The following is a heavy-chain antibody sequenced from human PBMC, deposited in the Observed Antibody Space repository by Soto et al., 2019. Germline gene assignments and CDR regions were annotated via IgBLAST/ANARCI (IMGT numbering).Heavy chain of an antibody. CDR1: GFTFTTYW. Sequence: GGSLRLSCIASGFTFTTYWMSWVRQAPGKGLEWVANIRQDGGAQYYVDSVKGRFTISRDNAKNSVYLQMDSLRVEDTAVYYCVRGGHGSGSYLGSSWGQGILVTVSS. V-gene: IGHV3-7*03. J-gene: IGHJ5*02. CDR3: VRGGHGSGSYLGSS. CDR2: IRQDGGAQ. D-gene: IGHD3-10*01.